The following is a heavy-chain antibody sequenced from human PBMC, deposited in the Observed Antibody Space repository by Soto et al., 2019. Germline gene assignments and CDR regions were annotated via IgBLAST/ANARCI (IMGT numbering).Heavy chain of an antibody. V-gene: IGHV3-30-3*01. CDR3: AREVVLTEWYFDN. Sequence: QVQLMESGGGVVQPGGSLRLSSATSGFTFSSHSMHWFRQAPGKGLEWVAFTSSDEGTKFYADSVKGRFTVSRDNSKNALYLQMNGLRPEDTAVYYCAREVVLTEWYFDNWGQGILVTVSS. CDR2: TSSDEGTK. CDR1: GFTFSSHS. J-gene: IGHJ4*02. D-gene: IGHD2-21*01.